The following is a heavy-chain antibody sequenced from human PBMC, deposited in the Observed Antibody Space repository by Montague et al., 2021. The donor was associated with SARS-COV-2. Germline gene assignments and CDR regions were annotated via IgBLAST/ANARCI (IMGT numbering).Heavy chain of an antibody. CDR2: IYWDDDK. D-gene: IGHD4-17*01. V-gene: IGHV2-5*02. J-gene: IGHJ4*02. CDR1: GFSLRTSGVG. Sequence: PALVKPTQTLTLTCSFSGFSLRTSGVGVGWIRQPPGKALEWLALIYWDDDKRYSPSLKSWLTITKDTSKNQVVLTMTNMDPVDTATYYCVHSYADYLFDYWGQGTLVSVSS. CDR3: VHSYADYLFDY.